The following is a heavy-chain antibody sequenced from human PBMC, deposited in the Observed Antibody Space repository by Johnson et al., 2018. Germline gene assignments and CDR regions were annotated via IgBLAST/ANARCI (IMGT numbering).Heavy chain of an antibody. Sequence: VQLVQSGGGLVKXGGSLRLSCAASGFTFSNAWMNWVRQAPGKGLAWVGRIKSKTEGGTTDYAAPVKGRLPIPRDDSKNTLYLQRNSRRAEDTAVYYWARISAYGSGHGNNGMDVWGQGTTVTVSS. CDR3: ARISAYGSGHGNNGMDV. CDR1: GFTFSNAW. D-gene: IGHD3-10*01. J-gene: IGHJ6*02. V-gene: IGHV3-15*07. CDR2: IKSKTEGGTT.